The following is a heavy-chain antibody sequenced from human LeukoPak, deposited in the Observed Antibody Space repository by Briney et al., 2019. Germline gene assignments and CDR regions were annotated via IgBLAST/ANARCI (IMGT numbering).Heavy chain of an antibody. CDR3: ARDAAAGAGGGDY. CDR2: IYYSGST. J-gene: IGHJ4*02. D-gene: IGHD6-13*01. V-gene: IGHV4-39*07. CDR1: GGSISSSSYY. Sequence: SETLSLTCTVSGGSISSSSYYWGWIRQPPGKGLEWIGSIYYSGSTYYNPSLKSRVTISVDTSKNQFSLKLSSVTAADTAVYYCARDAAAGAGGGDYWGQGTLVTVSS.